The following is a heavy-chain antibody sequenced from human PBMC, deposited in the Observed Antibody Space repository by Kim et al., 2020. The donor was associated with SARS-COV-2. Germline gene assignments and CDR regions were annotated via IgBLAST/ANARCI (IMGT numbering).Heavy chain of an antibody. J-gene: IGHJ3*02. Sequence: SETLSLTCTVSGGSISSYYWSWIRQPPGKGLEWIGYIYYSGSTNYNPSLKSRVTISVDTSKNQFSLKLSSVTAADTAVYYCARLGCSTSCYAFAIWGQGTMVTVSS. CDR3: ARLGCSTSCYAFAI. D-gene: IGHD2-2*01. CDR2: IYYSGST. V-gene: IGHV4-59*08. CDR1: GGSISSYY.